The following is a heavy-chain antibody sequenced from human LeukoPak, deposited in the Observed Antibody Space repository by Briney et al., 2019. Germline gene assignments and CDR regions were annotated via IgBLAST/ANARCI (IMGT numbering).Heavy chain of an antibody. CDR1: GFTVSSNY. CDR3: AKAGLVRGGALDS. Sequence: GGSLRLSCAASGFTVSSNYMSWVRQAPGKGLEWVSSITGSGDGTSAADSVKGRFTISRDNSKNTLYLQMNSLRVEDTAVYYCAKAGLVRGGALDSWGQGTLVTVSS. CDR2: ITGSGDGT. V-gene: IGHV3-23*01. J-gene: IGHJ4*02. D-gene: IGHD4/OR15-4a*01.